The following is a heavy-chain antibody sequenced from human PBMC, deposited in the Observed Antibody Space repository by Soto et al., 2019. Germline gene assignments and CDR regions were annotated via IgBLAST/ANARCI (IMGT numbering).Heavy chain of an antibody. D-gene: IGHD3-22*01. CDR2: IYPGDSDT. CDR3: AGQPRGGGRDSSGEYFWFDH. V-gene: IGHV5-51*01. Sequence: GESLKISCKGSDYSFSSYWIGWVRQMPGKGLEWMGIIYPGDSDTRYSPSFQGQVTISADKTISTAYLQWSSLKASDTAMYYCAGQPRGGGRDSSGEYFWFDHWGQGTLVTVSS. CDR1: DYSFSSYW. J-gene: IGHJ5*02.